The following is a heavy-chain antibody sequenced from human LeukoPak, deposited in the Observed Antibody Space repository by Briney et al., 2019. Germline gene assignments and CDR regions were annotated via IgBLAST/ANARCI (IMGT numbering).Heavy chain of an antibody. CDR2: INPNSGGT. CDR1: GYTFTGYY. J-gene: IGHJ4*02. CDR3: ARANSGPFDY. D-gene: IGHD6-19*01. Sequence: ASVKVSCKASGYTFTGYYTHWVRQAPGQGLEWMGWINPNSGGTNYAQKFQGRVTMTRDMSTSTVYMELSSLRSEDTAVYYCARANSGPFDYWGQGTLVTVSS. V-gene: IGHV1-2*02.